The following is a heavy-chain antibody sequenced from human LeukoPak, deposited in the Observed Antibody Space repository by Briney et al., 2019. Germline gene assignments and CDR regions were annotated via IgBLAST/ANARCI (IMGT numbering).Heavy chain of an antibody. D-gene: IGHD5-24*01. CDR3: AKDGDGYNSFDY. J-gene: IGHJ4*02. CDR1: GFTFSSYG. CDR2: ISGSGGST. Sequence: PGRSLRLSCAASGFTFSSYGMHWVRQAPGKGLEWVSAISGSGGSTYYADSVKGRFTISRDNSKNTLYLQMNSLRAEDTAVYYCAKDGDGYNSFDYWGQGTLVTVSS. V-gene: IGHV3-23*01.